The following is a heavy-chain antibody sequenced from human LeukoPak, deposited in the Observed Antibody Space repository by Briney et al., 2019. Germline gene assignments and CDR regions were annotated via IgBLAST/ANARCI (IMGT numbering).Heavy chain of an antibody. D-gene: IGHD1-26*01. V-gene: IGHV3-30*18. CDR2: ISYDGSDE. CDR3: AKDAPSWEHYFDS. CDR1: GFTFSRFG. Sequence: GGSLRLSCAASGFTFSRFGMHWVRQAPGEGPQWVAVISYDGSDEDYADSVKGRFTISRDNSRNTLYLQMNSLKSEDSAVYYCAKDAPSWEHYFDSWGQGTLVTVSS. J-gene: IGHJ4*02.